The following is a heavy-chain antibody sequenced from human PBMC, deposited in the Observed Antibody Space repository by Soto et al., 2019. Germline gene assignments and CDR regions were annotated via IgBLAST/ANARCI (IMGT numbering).Heavy chain of an antibody. CDR2: ISGSGGST. CDR1: GFTFSSYA. CDR3: AKAGTPGIAAAGTDY. D-gene: IGHD6-13*01. J-gene: IGHJ4*02. Sequence: GGSLRLSCAASGFTFSSYAMSWVRQAPGKGLEWVSAISGSGGSTYYADSVKGRFTISRDNSKNTLYLQMNSLRAEGTAVYYCAKAGTPGIAAAGTDYWGQGTLVTVSS. V-gene: IGHV3-23*01.